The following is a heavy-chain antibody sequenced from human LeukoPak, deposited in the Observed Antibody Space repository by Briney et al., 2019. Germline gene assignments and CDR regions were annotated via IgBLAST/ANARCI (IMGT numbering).Heavy chain of an antibody. CDR3: ARDPDYYDSSGYFGGMDY. Sequence: GGSLRLSCAASGFTFSSYAMHWVRQAPGKGLEWVAVISYDGSNKYYADSVKGRFTISRDNSKNTLYLQMNSLRAEDTAVYYCARDPDYYDSSGYFGGMDYWGQGTLVTVSS. D-gene: IGHD3-22*01. CDR1: GFTFSSYA. CDR2: ISYDGSNK. V-gene: IGHV3-30*04. J-gene: IGHJ4*02.